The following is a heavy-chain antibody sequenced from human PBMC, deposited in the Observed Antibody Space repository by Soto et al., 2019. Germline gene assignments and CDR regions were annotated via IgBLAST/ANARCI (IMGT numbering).Heavy chain of an antibody. CDR1: GGTFSSYT. Sequence: QVQLVQSGAEVKKPGSSVKVSCKASGGTFSSYTISWVRQAPGQGLEWMGRIIPILGIANYAQKFQGRVTITADKSTSTAYMELSSLRSEDTAVYYCARYRHGGSGWYTPWFDPWGQGTLVTVSS. D-gene: IGHD6-19*01. CDR3: ARYRHGGSGWYTPWFDP. J-gene: IGHJ5*02. CDR2: IIPILGIA. V-gene: IGHV1-69*02.